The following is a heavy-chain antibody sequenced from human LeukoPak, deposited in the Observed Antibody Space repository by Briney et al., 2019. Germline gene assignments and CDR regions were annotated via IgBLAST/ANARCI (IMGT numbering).Heavy chain of an antibody. V-gene: IGHV4-39*01. J-gene: IGHJ4*02. D-gene: IGHD1-26*01. Sequence: SETLSLTCTVSGGSIIFSHFHWGWIRQPPGKGLEWIGSIYYTGRTVDNPSLKSRVTISVDTSKNQFSLKLSSVTAADTAVYYCARHLGGSPYSGSPTLFDYWGQGTLVTVSS. CDR3: ARHLGGSPYSGSPTLFDY. CDR1: GGSIIFSHFH. CDR2: IYYTGRT.